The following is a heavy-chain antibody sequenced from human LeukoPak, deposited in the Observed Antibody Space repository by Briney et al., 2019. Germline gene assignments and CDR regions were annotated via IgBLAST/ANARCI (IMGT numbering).Heavy chain of an antibody. J-gene: IGHJ3*02. D-gene: IGHD3-22*01. CDR2: ISYDGSNK. Sequence: PGGSLRLSCAASGFTFSSYGMHWVRQAPGKGLEWVAVISYDGSNKYYADSVKGRFTISRDNSKNTLYLQMNSLRAEDTAVYYCAKGGYYYDSSGRTDAFDIWGQGAMVTVSS. CDR3: AKGGYYYDSSGRTDAFDI. V-gene: IGHV3-30*18. CDR1: GFTFSSYG.